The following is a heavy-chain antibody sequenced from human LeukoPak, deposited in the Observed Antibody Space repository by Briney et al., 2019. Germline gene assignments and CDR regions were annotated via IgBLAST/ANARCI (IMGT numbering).Heavy chain of an antibody. D-gene: IGHD1-20*01. CDR2: IYYSGST. J-gene: IGHJ4*02. CDR3: ARDSITGTTCFDS. V-gene: IGHV4-59*12. Sequence: SETLSLTCAVSGASISSDYWTWIRQPPGMGLEWIGYIYYSGSTNYNPSLKSRVTMSVDTSKNQFALKLTSVTAADTAVYYCARDSITGTTCFDSWGQGTLVTVSS. CDR1: GASISSDY.